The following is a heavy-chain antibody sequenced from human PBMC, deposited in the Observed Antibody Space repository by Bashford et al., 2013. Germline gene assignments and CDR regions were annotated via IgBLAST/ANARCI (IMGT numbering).Heavy chain of an antibody. J-gene: IGHJ4*02. D-gene: IGHD6-13*01. CDR2: IWYDGTNK. V-gene: IGHV3-33*01. CDR3: ARGWYDPGYYFDY. Sequence: VRQAPGKGLEWVAFIWYDGTNKYYADSVKGRFTISRDNSKNTLYLQMNSLRAEDTAVYSCARGWYDPGYYFDYWGQGPWSPSPQ.